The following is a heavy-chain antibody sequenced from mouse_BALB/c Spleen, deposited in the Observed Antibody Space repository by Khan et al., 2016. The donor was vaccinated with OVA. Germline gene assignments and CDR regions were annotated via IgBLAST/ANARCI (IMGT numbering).Heavy chain of an antibody. D-gene: IGHD1-2*01. V-gene: IGHV3-2*02. J-gene: IGHJ2*01. CDR1: GYSITSGYG. CDR3: ARPARIKY. CDR2: ISYSGST. Sequence: EVQLQESGPGLVKPSQSLSLTCTVTGYSITSGYGWNWIRQFPGNKLEWMGYISYSGSTNYNPHLNSRISITRDPSKNQFFLQLNSVTTEDTATYYCARPARIKYWGQGTTLTVSS.